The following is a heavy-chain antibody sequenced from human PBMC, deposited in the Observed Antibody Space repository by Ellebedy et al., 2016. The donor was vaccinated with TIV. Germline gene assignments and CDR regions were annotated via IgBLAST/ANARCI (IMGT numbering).Heavy chain of an antibody. J-gene: IGHJ2*01. CDR1: GFPFRSYS. Sequence: GESLKISCVASGFPFRSYSMNWVRQAPGKGLVWVSRIDSDGSTTNYADSVKGRFTISRDNTANILYLQMNSLGAEDTAVYYCARDLGISPGLWGRGTLVTASS. CDR3: ARDLGISPGL. V-gene: IGHV3-74*01. D-gene: IGHD7-27*01. CDR2: IDSDGSTT.